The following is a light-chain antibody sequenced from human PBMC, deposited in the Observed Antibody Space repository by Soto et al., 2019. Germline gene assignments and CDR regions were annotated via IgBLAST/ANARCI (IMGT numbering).Light chain of an antibody. V-gene: IGKV1-5*03. CDR3: QHDDNSQWT. Sequence: DLQMTQSPSALSASVGDRVTITCRASQIISSWVAWYQQKPGKAPKFLIYKASTLKSGAPTRFSGSGSGTDFTLTISSLEPDDSATYYCQHDDNSQWTFGQGTKVEIK. J-gene: IGKJ1*01. CDR2: KAS. CDR1: QIISSW.